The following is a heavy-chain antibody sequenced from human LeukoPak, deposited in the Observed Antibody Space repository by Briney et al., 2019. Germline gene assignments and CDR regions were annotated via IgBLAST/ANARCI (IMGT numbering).Heavy chain of an antibody. CDR1: GYRFTSYW. V-gene: IGHV5-51*01. CDR2: IYPGDSDT. D-gene: IGHD3-22*01. CDR3: ARQMQTYYYDSSGSQQVYYFDY. J-gene: IGHJ4*02. Sequence: GESLKISCKGSGYRFTSYWIGWVRQMPGKGLEWMGIIYPGDSDTKYSPSFQGRVTISADKSISTAYLQWSSLKASDTAMYYCARQMQTYYYDSSGSQQVYYFDYWGQGTLVTVSS.